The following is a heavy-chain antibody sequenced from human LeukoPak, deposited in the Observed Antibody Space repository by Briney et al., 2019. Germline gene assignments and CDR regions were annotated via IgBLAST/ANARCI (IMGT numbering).Heavy chain of an antibody. V-gene: IGHV3-33*06. J-gene: IGHJ4*02. CDR2: IWYDGSNK. CDR3: AKGLAPSLFDY. Sequence: PGRSLRLSCAASGFTFSSYGMHWVRQAPGRGLEWVAVIWYDGSNKYYADSVKGRFTISRDNSKNTLYLQMNSRRAEDTAVYYCAKGLAPSLFDYWGQGTLVTVSS. CDR1: GFTFSSYG.